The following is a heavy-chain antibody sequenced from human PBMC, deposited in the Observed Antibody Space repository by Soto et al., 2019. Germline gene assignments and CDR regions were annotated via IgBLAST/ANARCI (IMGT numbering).Heavy chain of an antibody. CDR3: ARLTVPDHYGLDV. V-gene: IGHV4-4*02. CDR1: GDSITSTNW. J-gene: IGHJ6*02. D-gene: IGHD4-4*01. Sequence: QVQLQESGPGLVKPSGTLSLTCGVSGDSITSTNWWSWVRQPPGRGLEWIGEIYHSGTTHYTPSLKSRITILLDESKNQFSRNLSSVTAADTAVYYCARLTVPDHYGLDVWGQGTTVSVFS. CDR2: IYHSGTT.